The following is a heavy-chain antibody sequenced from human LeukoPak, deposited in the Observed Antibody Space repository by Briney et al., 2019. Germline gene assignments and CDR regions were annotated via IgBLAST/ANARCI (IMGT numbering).Heavy chain of an antibody. CDR3: ARGGYCTNGICYTRFAHYYYYGMDV. D-gene: IGHD2-8*01. J-gene: IGHJ6*02. Sequence: PSETLSLTCTVSGGSISSYYWSWIRQPPGKGLEWIGYIYYSGSTNYNPSLKSRVTISVDTSKNQFSLKLSFVTAADTAVYYCARGGYCTNGICYTRFAHYYYYGMDVWGQGTTVTVSS. V-gene: IGHV4-59*01. CDR1: GGSISSYY. CDR2: IYYSGST.